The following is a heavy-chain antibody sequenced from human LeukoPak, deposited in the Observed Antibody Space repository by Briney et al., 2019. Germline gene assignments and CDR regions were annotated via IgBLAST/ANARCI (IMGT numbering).Heavy chain of an antibody. J-gene: IGHJ6*03. V-gene: IGHV7-4-1*02. CDR3: ARGRIVVVPAAIMDV. Sequence: ASVKVTCKASAYTFTSYAMRWVRQAPEQGLEWMGWINTNTGNPTYAQGFTGRFVFSLDTSVSTAYLQISSLKADDTAVYYCARGRIVVVPAAIMDVWGKGTTVTVSS. CDR2: INTNTGNP. CDR1: AYTFTSYA. D-gene: IGHD2-2*01.